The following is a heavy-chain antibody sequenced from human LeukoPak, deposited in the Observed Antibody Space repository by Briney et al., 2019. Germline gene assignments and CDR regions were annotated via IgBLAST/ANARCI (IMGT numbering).Heavy chain of an antibody. J-gene: IGHJ6*02. CDR2: ISSSGSTI. D-gene: IGHD6-13*01. CDR3: ARDRGSSSGPDYYYYGMDV. CDR1: GFTFSSYE. Sequence: GGSLRLSCAASGFTFSSYEMNWVRQAPGKGLEWVSYISSSGSTIYYADSVKDRFTISRDNAKNSLYLQMNSMRAEDTAVYYCARDRGSSSGPDYYYYGMDVWGQGTTVTVSS. V-gene: IGHV3-48*03.